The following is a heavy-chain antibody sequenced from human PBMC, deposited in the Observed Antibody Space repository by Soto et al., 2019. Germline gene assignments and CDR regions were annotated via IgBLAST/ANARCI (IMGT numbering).Heavy chain of an antibody. CDR1: GDSVFSDSVT. J-gene: IGHJ4*02. CDR3: ARARCSVIICSFDT. D-gene: IGHD2-15*01. Sequence: PSQTLSLTCAISGDSVFSDSVTWNWIRQSPSRGLEWLGRTYYGSKWYNDYAVSVKSRITINPDTSKNQLSLQLNSVTPEDTAVYYWARARCSVIICSFDTWGKETLSTLSS. CDR2: TYYGSKWYN. V-gene: IGHV6-1*01.